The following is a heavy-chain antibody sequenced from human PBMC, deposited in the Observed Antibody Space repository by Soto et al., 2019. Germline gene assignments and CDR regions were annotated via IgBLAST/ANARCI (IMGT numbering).Heavy chain of an antibody. Sequence: SETLSLTCTVSGGSISSSSYYWGWIRQPPGKGLEWIGSIYYSGSTYYNPSLKSRVTISVDTSKNQFSLKLSSVTAADTAVYYCARPYYDFLSWFDPWGQGTLVTVSS. CDR3: ARPYYDFLSWFDP. J-gene: IGHJ5*02. CDR2: IYYSGST. V-gene: IGHV4-39*01. CDR1: GGSISSSSYY. D-gene: IGHD3-3*01.